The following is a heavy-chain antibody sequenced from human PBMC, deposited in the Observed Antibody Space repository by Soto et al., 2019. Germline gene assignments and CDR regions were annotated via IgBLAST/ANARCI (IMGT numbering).Heavy chain of an antibody. Sequence: SETLSLTCTVSGGSISSSSYYWGWIRQPPGKGLEWIGSIYYSGSTYYNPSLKSRVTISVDTSKNQFSLKLSSVTAADTAVYYCAREIREWLVRQTGCYFDYWGQGTLVTVSS. CDR2: IYYSGST. CDR1: GGSISSSSYY. CDR3: AREIREWLVRQTGCYFDY. D-gene: IGHD6-19*01. J-gene: IGHJ4*02. V-gene: IGHV4-39*02.